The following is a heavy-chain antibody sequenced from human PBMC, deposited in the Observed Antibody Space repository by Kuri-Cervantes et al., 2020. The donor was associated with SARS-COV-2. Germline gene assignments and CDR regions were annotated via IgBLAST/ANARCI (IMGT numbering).Heavy chain of an antibody. CDR2: ISSSSSTI. J-gene: IGHJ6*02. Sequence: GGSLRLSCAASGFTFSSYSMNWVRQAPGKGLEWVSYISSSSSTIYYADSVKGRFTISRDNAKNSLYLQMNSLRDEGTAVYYCAREAPCRIVGAICYGMDVWGQGTTVTVSS. D-gene: IGHD1-26*01. V-gene: IGHV3-48*02. CDR1: GFTFSSYS. CDR3: AREAPCRIVGAICYGMDV.